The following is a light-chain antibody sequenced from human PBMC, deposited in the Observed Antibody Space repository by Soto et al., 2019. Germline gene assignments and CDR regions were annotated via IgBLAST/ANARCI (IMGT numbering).Light chain of an antibody. J-gene: IGKJ3*01. CDR1: QSVGIY. CDR2: DAF. V-gene: IGKV3-11*01. Sequence: NVLTQSPATLSLSPGERATLSCRASQSVGIYLAWYQQKPGQAPRLLIYDAFQRATGIPARFSGSGSGTDFTLTISSLEPEDSAVSYCQQRSNWSPPFTFGPGTKVDIK. CDR3: QQRSNWSPPFT.